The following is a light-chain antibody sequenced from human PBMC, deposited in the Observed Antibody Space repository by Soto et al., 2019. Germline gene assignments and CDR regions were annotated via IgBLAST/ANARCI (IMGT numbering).Light chain of an antibody. J-gene: IGKJ2*01. CDR3: QQYDSFPYT. V-gene: IGKV1-33*01. CDR1: QDISNY. CDR2: DVS. Sequence: DIQMTQSPSSLSVSVGDRVTISCQASQDISNYLNWYQQKPGKAPTLLMYDVSNLQTGVPSRFIGRGSVTDFTLTISSLQPEDIATYYCQQYDSFPYTFGQGTKLQI.